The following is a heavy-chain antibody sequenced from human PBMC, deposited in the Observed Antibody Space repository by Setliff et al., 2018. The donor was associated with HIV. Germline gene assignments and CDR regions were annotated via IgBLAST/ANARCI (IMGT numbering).Heavy chain of an antibody. CDR3: ARGILLGAGTLDY. D-gene: IGHD6-19*01. V-gene: IGHV1-8*03. CDR1: TFSSYD. Sequence: TFSSYDINWVRQATGQGLEWMGWMNPNSANTVFAQTFQGRVTITADESTSTAYMELSGLRSEDTAVYYCARGILLGAGTLDYWGQGTLVTVSS. CDR2: MNPNSANT. J-gene: IGHJ4*02.